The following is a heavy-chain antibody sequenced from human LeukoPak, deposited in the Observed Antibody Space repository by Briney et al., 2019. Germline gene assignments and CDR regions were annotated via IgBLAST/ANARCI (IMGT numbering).Heavy chain of an antibody. V-gene: IGHV4-61*02. Sequence: SQTLSLTCTVSGGSISSGSYYWSWIRRPAGKGLEWIGRIYTSGSTNYNPSLKSRVTISVDTSKNQFSLKLSSVTAADTAVYYCARGSILGGGNSGFYYYYMDVWGKGTTVTVSS. CDR3: ARGSILGGGNSGFYYYYMDV. D-gene: IGHD4-23*01. J-gene: IGHJ6*03. CDR2: IYTSGST. CDR1: GGSISSGSYY.